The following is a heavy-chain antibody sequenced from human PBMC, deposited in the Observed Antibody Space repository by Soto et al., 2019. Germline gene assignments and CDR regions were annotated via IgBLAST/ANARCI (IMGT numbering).Heavy chain of an antibody. D-gene: IGHD6-13*01. CDR1: GYTFTSYG. CDR3: ARASGLAAATYYYYGMDV. CDR2: ISAFNGNT. J-gene: IGHJ6*02. Sequence: ASVKVSCKASGYTFTSYGVSWVRQAPGQGLEWMGWISAFNGNTNYAQKVQGRVTMTIDTSTSTAYMELRSLRSEDTAVYYCARASGLAAATYYYYGMDVWGQGTTVTGSS. V-gene: IGHV1-18*01.